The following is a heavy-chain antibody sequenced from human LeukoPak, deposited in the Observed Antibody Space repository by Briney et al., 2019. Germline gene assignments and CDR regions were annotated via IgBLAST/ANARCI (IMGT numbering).Heavy chain of an antibody. D-gene: IGHD6-13*01. J-gene: IGHJ3*02. Sequence: GGSLRLSCAASGFTVSSNYMSWVRQAPGKGLEWVSVIYSGGSTYYADSVKGRFTISRDNSKNTLYLQMNSLRAEDTAVYYCAGHLSSSHGDAFDIWGQGTMVTVSS. CDR2: IYSGGST. V-gene: IGHV3-53*01. CDR3: AGHLSSSHGDAFDI. CDR1: GFTVSSNY.